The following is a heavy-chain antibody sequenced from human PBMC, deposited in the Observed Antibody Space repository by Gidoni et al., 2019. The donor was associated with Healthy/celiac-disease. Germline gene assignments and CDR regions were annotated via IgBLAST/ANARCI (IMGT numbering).Heavy chain of an antibody. Sequence: QVQLVQSGAEVKKPGSSVKVSCMASGGTFSSYAIRWVRQAPGQWLEWLGGIIPSFGTANYAQKFQGRVTITADESTSTAYMELSSLRSEDTAVYYCARELGNFIAKPVGDYYYGMDVWGQGTTVTVSS. CDR1: GGTFSSYA. J-gene: IGHJ6*02. D-gene: IGHD6-13*01. CDR2: IIPSFGTA. V-gene: IGHV1-69*01. CDR3: ARELGNFIAKPVGDYYYGMDV.